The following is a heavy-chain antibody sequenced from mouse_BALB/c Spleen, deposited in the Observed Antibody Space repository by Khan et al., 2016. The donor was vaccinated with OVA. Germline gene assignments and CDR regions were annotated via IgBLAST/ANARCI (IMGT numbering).Heavy chain of an antibody. J-gene: IGHJ2*01. Sequence: VQLKASGPGLVKPFQSLSLTCTVTVYSIACDYAWNWIRQFPGNKLEWMGYISYSGNTKYNPSPKSRISVTRDTSKNQFFLKLNSVTTEDTATYYCARVYGGDFDYWGQGTTLTVSS. D-gene: IGHD2-10*02. V-gene: IGHV3-2*02. CDR2: ISYSGNT. CDR3: ARVYGGDFDY. CDR1: VYSIACDYA.